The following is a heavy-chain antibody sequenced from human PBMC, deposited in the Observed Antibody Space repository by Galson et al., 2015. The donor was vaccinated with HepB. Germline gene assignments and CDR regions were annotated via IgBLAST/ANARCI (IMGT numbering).Heavy chain of an antibody. V-gene: IGHV4-59*01. J-gene: IGHJ6*02. CDR3: ARDLKVYYYDSSGYYYYGMDV. D-gene: IGHD3-22*01. CDR2: IYYSGST. Sequence: ETLSLTCTVSGGSISSYYWSWIRQPPGKGLEWIGYIYYSGSTNYNPSLKSRVTISVDTSKNQFSLKLSSVTAADTAVYYCARDLKVYYYDSSGYYYYGMDVWGQGTTATVSS. CDR1: GGSISSYY.